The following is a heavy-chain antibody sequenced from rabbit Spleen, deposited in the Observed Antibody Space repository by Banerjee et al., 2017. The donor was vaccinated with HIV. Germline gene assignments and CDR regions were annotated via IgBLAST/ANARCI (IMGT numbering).Heavy chain of an antibody. V-gene: IGHV1S47*01. D-gene: IGHD1-1*01. CDR3: VRGASSSGYYSL. CDR2: IDPVFGAT. Sequence: QEQLKESGGGLVQPGGSLKLPCKASGFDINTYGVSWVRQAPGKGLEWIAYIDPVFGATYYATWVNGRFTISSQNAQNTLYLQLNSLTAADTATYFCVRGASSSGYYSLWGQGTLVTVS. J-gene: IGHJ3*01. CDR1: GFDINTYG.